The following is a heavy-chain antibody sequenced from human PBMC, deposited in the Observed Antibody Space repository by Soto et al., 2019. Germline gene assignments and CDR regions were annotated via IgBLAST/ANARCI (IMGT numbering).Heavy chain of an antibody. D-gene: IGHD6-19*01. J-gene: IGHJ4*02. CDR3: AREVAASGY. CDR1: GYTFSSHD. V-gene: IGHV1-8*01. Sequence: QVLLGQSVAEVKKPGASVRVSCKASGYTFSSHDITWVRQATGQGLEWMGWMNPNSGNTGYAQRFQGRVTMTRNTSINTAYMELSSLRSEDTAVYYCAREVAASGYWGQGTLVTVSS. CDR2: MNPNSGNT.